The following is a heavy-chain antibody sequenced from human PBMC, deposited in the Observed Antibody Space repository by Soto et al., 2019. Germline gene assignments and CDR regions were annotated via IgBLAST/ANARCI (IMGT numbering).Heavy chain of an antibody. Sequence: PSQTLSLTCAISGDSVSSNSAAWNWIRQSPARGLEWLGRTYYRSKWYNDYVVSTKSRISINPDTSKNQFSLRLNSVTPEDTAVYYCARGTDSSFDSWGQGSPVTVSS. V-gene: IGHV6-1*01. CDR3: ARGTDSSFDS. CDR1: GDSVSSNSAA. J-gene: IGHJ4*02. CDR2: TYYRSKWYN. D-gene: IGHD1-1*01.